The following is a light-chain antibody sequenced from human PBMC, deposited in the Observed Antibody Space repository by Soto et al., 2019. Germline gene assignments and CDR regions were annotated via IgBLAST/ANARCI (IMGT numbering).Light chain of an antibody. CDR2: AAS. J-gene: IGKJ5*01. V-gene: IGKV1-9*01. CDR3: QQYHNWPIT. Sequence: IQLTQTPSSLSAHVGDRVTITCRASQGISSFLAWYQQKPGKAPKLLIYAASSLQSGVPSRFSGSGFGTDFTLTITSLQPQDFAVYYCQQYHNWPITFGQGTLLEI. CDR1: QGISSF.